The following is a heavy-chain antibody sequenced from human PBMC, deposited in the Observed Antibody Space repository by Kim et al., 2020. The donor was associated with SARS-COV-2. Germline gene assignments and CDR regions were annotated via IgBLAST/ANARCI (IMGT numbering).Heavy chain of an antibody. CDR2: ISDSGVST. Sequence: GGSLRLSCAVSGFTFSSYALSWVRQAPGKGLEWVSGISDSGVSTYYADSVKGRFSISRDNSRNTLYLQMNSLRAEDTAVYYCAKSPYYYDSSDSGDYFDYWGQGTLVTVSS. CDR1: GFTFSSYA. J-gene: IGHJ4*02. CDR3: AKSPYYYDSSDSGDYFDY. D-gene: IGHD3-22*01. V-gene: IGHV3-23*01.